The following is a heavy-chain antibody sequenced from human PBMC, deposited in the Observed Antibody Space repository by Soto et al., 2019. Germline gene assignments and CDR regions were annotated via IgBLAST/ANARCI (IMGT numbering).Heavy chain of an antibody. D-gene: IGHD6-6*01. CDR2: ISSDGSNK. J-gene: IGHJ6*02. V-gene: IGHV3-30-3*01. CDR1: GFTFGNYA. CDR3: ARXXAAARSGSYYVMDV. Sequence: QVQLVESGGGVVQPGRSLGLSCAASGFTFGNYAVHWVRQAPGKGLEWVTVISSDGSNKYYVDSVKGRFTISRDNSKSTLYLQMNSLRPEDTAVYYCARXXAAARSGSYYVMDVWGPGTTVTVSS.